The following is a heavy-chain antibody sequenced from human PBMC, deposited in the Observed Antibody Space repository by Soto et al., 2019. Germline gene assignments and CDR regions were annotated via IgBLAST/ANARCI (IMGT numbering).Heavy chain of an antibody. D-gene: IGHD6-13*01. J-gene: IGHJ5*02. CDR3: ARRPTPMYSSRWYGWFDP. Sequence: GESLKISCKGSGYSFTSDWIGWVRQMPGKGLEWMGIIYPGDSDTRYNPSFQGQVTISADKSISTAYLQWSSLKASDTAMYYCARRPTPMYSSRWYGWFDPWGQGTLVTVSS. V-gene: IGHV5-51*01. CDR1: GYSFTSDW. CDR2: IYPGDSDT.